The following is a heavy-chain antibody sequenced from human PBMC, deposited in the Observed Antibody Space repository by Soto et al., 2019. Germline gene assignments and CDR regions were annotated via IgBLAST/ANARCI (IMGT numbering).Heavy chain of an antibody. D-gene: IGHD4-4*01. J-gene: IGHJ4*02. V-gene: IGHV1-69*04. CDR3: AREAPPEQGYSNYYFDN. Sequence: SVKVSCTASGATFSSYSFTWVRQAPGQGFEWMGRIIPILDIANYAQNFQGRVTFTADESTSTAYMELASLISEDTAVYYCAREAPPEQGYSNYYFDNWAQGTLVTVSS. CDR1: GATFSSYS. CDR2: IIPILDIA.